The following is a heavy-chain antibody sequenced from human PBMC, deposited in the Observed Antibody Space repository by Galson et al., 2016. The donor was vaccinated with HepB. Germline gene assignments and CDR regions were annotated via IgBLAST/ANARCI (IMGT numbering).Heavy chain of an antibody. J-gene: IGHJ3*02. CDR1: GFSFPNYW. CDR3: ARIGPYYFDEEQGFDI. Sequence: QSGAEVKKPGESLKISCKGSGFSFPNYWIGWVRQMPGKGLEWMGIIYPRDSHTKYSPSFQGQVTISADKSISTAYLQWRSLKASDSAIYYCARIGPYYFDEEQGFDIWGPGTMVTVSS. CDR2: IYPRDSHT. V-gene: IGHV5-51*01. D-gene: IGHD3-22*01.